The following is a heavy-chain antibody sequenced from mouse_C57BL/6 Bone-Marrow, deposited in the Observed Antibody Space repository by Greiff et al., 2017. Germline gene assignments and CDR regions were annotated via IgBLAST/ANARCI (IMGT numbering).Heavy chain of an antibody. V-gene: IGHV1-76*01. J-gene: IGHJ4*01. CDR1: GYTFTDYS. CDR2: IYPGSGNT. CDR3: ARSLYYYENSYAMDY. D-gene: IGHD1-1*01. Sequence: QVQLQQSGAELVRPGASVKLSCKASGYTFTDYSINWVQQRPGQGLEWIARIYPGSGNTYYNEKFKGTATLTAEKSSSTAYMQLSSLTSDDSAVYFCARSLYYYENSYAMDYWGQGTSVTVSS.